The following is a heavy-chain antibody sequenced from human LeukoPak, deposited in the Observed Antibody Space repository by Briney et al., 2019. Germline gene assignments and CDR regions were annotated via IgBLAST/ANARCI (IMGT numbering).Heavy chain of an antibody. CDR2: IYYSGST. D-gene: IGHD4-11*01. V-gene: IGHV4-59*08. CDR3: ARTYSNYNYFDF. Sequence: SETLSLTCTVSGGSISSYYWSWIRQPPGKGLEWIGYIYYSGSTNYNPSLKSRVTISVGTSKNQFSLRLNSVTAADTAMYYCARTYSNYNYFDFWGQGTLVTVSS. CDR1: GGSISSYY. J-gene: IGHJ4*02.